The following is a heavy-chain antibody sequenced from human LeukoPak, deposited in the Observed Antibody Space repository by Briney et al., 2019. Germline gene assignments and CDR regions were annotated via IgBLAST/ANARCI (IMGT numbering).Heavy chain of an antibody. Sequence: PSETLSLTCTVSGGSISSSSYYWGWIRQPPGKGLEWIGSIYYSGSTYYNPSLKSRVTISVDTSKNQFSLKLSSVTAADTAVYYCARDEAVASIDYWGQGTLVTVSS. V-gene: IGHV4-39*07. J-gene: IGHJ4*02. CDR3: ARDEAVASIDY. CDR1: GGSISSSSYY. CDR2: IYYSGST. D-gene: IGHD6-19*01.